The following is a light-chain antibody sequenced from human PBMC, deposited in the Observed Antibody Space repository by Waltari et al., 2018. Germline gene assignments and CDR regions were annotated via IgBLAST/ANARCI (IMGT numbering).Light chain of an antibody. J-gene: IGKJ4*02. V-gene: IGKV3-20*01. CDR1: QSVGGS. CDR2: GAS. CDR3: QHYVRLPVT. Sequence: EIVLTQSPGTLSLSPGEGATLSCRASQSVGGSLVWYQQKPGQAPRLVISGASSRATGIPDRFSGSGSGTDFSLTISRLEPEDFAVYYCQHYVRLPVTFGRGTKVEIK.